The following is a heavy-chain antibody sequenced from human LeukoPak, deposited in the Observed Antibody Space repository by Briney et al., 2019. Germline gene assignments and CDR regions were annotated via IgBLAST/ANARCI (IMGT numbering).Heavy chain of an antibody. D-gene: IGHD6-13*01. J-gene: IGHJ6*02. V-gene: IGHV3-66*01. CDR2: IYSGGST. Sequence: GGSLRLSCAASGFTVSSNYMSWVRQAPGKGLEWVSVIYSGGSTYYADSVKGRFTISRDNSKNTLYLQMNSLRAEDTAVYYCARGQLSNYYYYGMDVRGQGTTVTVSS. CDR3: ARGQLSNYYYYGMDV. CDR1: GFTVSSNY.